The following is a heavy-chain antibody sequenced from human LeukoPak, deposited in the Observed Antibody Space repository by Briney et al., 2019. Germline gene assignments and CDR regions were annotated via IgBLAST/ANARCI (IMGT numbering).Heavy chain of an antibody. CDR1: GFTFSSYW. V-gene: IGHV3-7*04. CDR3: ARAVGATHFDY. Sequence: GGSLSFSCAASGFTFSSYWMSWVRQAPGKGLEWVANIKQDGSEKFYVDSVKGRFTISRDNDKNSLCLQMNSLRAEDTAVYYCARAVGATHFDYWGQGILVSASS. D-gene: IGHD1-26*01. CDR2: IKQDGSEK. J-gene: IGHJ4*02.